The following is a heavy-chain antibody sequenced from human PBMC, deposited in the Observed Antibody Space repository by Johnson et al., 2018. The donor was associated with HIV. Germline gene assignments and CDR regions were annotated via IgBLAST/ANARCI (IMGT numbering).Heavy chain of an antibody. V-gene: IGHV3-30*18. Sequence: QVQLVESGGGVVQPGRSLRLSCAASGFTFSTYTLHWVRLAPGKGLEWVAVISYDGSNKYYSDSVKGRFTISRDNSKNTLYLQMNSLRAEDTAVYYCAKYRQQLVRSAFDIWGQGTMVTVSS. CDR2: ISYDGSNK. D-gene: IGHD6-13*01. J-gene: IGHJ3*02. CDR3: AKYRQQLVRSAFDI. CDR1: GFTFSTYT.